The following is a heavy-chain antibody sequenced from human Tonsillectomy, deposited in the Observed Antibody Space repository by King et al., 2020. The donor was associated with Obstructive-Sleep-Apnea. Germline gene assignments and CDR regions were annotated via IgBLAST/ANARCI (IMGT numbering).Heavy chain of an antibody. CDR3: ARRSPQQHFDY. J-gene: IGHJ4*02. V-gene: IGHV4-4*02. D-gene: IGHD6-13*01. CDR2: IYRSGSA. Sequence: VQLQESGPGLVKPSGTLSLTCAVSGAAISSSHWWSWVRQPPGKGLEWIGEIYRSGSANYNPSLKSRVTISVDKSKNQFSLKVSSMTAADAAVYYCARRSPQQHFDYWGQGTLVTVSS. CDR1: GAAISSSHW.